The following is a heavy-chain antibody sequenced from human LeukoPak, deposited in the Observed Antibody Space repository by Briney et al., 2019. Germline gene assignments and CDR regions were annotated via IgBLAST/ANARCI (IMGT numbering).Heavy chain of an antibody. V-gene: IGHV1-2*02. CDR3: ARARTTMVRVASSIPDY. D-gene: IGHD3-10*01. CDR1: GYTFTGYY. Sequence: ASVTVSCKASGYTFTGYYMHWVRQAPGQGLEWMGWINPNSGGTNYAQKFQGRVTMTRDTSISTAYMELSRLRSDDTAVYYCARARTTMVRVASSIPDYWGQGTLVTVSS. CDR2: INPNSGGT. J-gene: IGHJ4*02.